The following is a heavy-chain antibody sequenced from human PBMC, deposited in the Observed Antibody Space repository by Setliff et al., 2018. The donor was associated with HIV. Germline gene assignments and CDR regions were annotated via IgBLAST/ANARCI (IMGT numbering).Heavy chain of an antibody. Sequence: SETLSLTCTVSGGSISSGVYYWSWIRHHPGKGLEWIGYIHYSGSIYYNPSLKSRVTISVDTSKNQFSLKLSSMPAADTAVYYCARVCPPVRYNFWSGYYPKAGYFDYGGQGALVTVSS. CDR3: ARVCPPVRYNFWSGYYPKAGYFDY. J-gene: IGHJ4*02. CDR1: GGSISSGVYY. V-gene: IGHV4-31*03. CDR2: IHYSGSI. D-gene: IGHD3-3*01.